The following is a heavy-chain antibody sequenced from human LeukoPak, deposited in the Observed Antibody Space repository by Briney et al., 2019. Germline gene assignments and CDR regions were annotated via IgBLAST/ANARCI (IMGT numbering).Heavy chain of an antibody. D-gene: IGHD3-3*02. Sequence: GGSLRLSCAASGFTVSSTYMSWLRQAPGQGREWVSLLYSSGITFYAESVQGRFTISRDNSKNTLYLQMNSLRAEDTAIYYCARDSSSFPNYFDFWGQGTLVTVSS. J-gene: IGHJ4*02. CDR2: LYSSGIT. CDR1: GFTVSSTY. V-gene: IGHV3-53*01. CDR3: ARDSSSFPNYFDF.